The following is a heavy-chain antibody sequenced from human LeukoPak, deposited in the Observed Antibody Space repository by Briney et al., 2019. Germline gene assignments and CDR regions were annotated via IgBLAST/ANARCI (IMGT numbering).Heavy chain of an antibody. CDR3: ARGGIAVATFDY. CDR1: GGSISSSNW. CDR2: IYHSGST. V-gene: IGHV4-4*02. Sequence: SETLSLTCAVSGGSISSSNWWSWVRQPPGKGLEWIGEIYHSGSTNYNPSLKSRVTISVDTSKNQFSLKLSSVTAADTAVYYCARGGIAVATFDYWGQGTLVTVS. J-gene: IGHJ4*02. D-gene: IGHD6-19*01.